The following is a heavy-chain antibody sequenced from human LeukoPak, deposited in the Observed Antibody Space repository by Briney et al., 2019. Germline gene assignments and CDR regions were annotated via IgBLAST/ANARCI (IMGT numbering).Heavy chain of an antibody. CDR3: AKDISRYYYGSGSYSNWFDP. CDR2: ISWNSGSI. CDR1: GFTFDDYA. D-gene: IGHD3-10*01. J-gene: IGHJ5*02. Sequence: PWGSLRLSCAASGFTFDDYAMHWVRQAPGKGLEWVSGISWNSGSIGYADSVEGRFTISRDNAKNSLYLQMNSLRAEDTAMYYCAKDISRYYYGSGSYSNWFDPWGQGTLVTVSS. V-gene: IGHV3-9*01.